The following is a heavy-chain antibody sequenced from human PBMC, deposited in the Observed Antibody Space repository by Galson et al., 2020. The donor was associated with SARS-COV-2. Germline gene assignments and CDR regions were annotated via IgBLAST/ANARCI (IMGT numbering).Heavy chain of an antibody. Sequence: QLGESLKISCAASGFTFSSHWMSWVRQAPGKGLEWVANIKQDGSEKYYVDSVKGRFTISRDNAKNSLYLQMNSLRAEDTAVYYCASDSGYSSSWYGDAFDIWGQGTMVTVSS. CDR2: IKQDGSEK. CDR3: ASDSGYSSSWYGDAFDI. J-gene: IGHJ3*02. D-gene: IGHD6-13*01. CDR1: GFTFSSHW. V-gene: IGHV3-7*01.